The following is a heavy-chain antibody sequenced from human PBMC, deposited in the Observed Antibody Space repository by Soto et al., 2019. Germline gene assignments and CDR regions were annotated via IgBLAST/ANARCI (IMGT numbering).Heavy chain of an antibody. CDR3: ATGRAARSED. Sequence: QVQLVESGGGLVKPGGALRLSCEASGFTFSGYYMTWIRQAPGKGLEWISYFSSSGYTIRYADSVEGRFTVSRDDAKNTLYLQMTSLRAEDTALYYFATGRAARSEDWAQGTLVTVSS. CDR1: GFTFSGYY. D-gene: IGHD3-3*01. CDR2: FSSSGYTI. V-gene: IGHV3-11*01. J-gene: IGHJ4*02.